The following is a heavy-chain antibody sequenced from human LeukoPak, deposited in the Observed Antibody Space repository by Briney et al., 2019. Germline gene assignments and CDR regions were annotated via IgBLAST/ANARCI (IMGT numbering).Heavy chain of an antibody. J-gene: IGHJ4*02. V-gene: IGHV4-34*01. CDR1: GGSFSTYY. CDR2: IDPSGRT. CDR3: ARGSVAGRH. Sequence: PSETLSLTCAVYGGSFSTYYWNWIRQPPGKGLEWIGEIDPSGRTNYNPSLKSRVTISVDRSKSQFSLKLTSVTAADTAVYYCARGSVAGRHWGQGTLVTVSS. D-gene: IGHD6-19*01.